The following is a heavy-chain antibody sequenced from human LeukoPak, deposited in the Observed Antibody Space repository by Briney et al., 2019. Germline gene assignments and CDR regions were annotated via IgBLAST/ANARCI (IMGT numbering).Heavy chain of an antibody. J-gene: IGHJ4*02. Sequence: PGGSLRLSCAASGFTFSSYGMHWVRQAPGKGLEWVAVISYDGSNKYYADSVKGRFTISRDNSKNTLYLQMNSLRAEDTAVYYCAKDRHYYDSSGILNYWGQGTLVTVSS. D-gene: IGHD3-22*01. V-gene: IGHV3-30*18. CDR2: ISYDGSNK. CDR3: AKDRHYYDSSGILNY. CDR1: GFTFSSYG.